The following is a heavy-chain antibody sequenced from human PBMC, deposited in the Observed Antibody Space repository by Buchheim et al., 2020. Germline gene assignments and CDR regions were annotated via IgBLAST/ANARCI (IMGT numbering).Heavy chain of an antibody. J-gene: IGHJ4*02. V-gene: IGHV3-30*01. CDR2: ISYDGSNK. Sequence: QVQLVESGGGVVQPGRSLRLSCAASGFTFSSYAMHWVRQAPGKGLEWVAVISYDGSNKSYADSVKGRFTISRDNSKNTLYLQMNSLRAEDTAVYYCARDRVVRGVIIRYWGQGTL. CDR3: ARDRVVRGVIIRY. D-gene: IGHD3-10*01. CDR1: GFTFSSYA.